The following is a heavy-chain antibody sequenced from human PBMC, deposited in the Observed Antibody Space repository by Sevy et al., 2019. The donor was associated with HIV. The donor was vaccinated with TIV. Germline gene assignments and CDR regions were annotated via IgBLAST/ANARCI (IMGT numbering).Heavy chain of an antibody. CDR1: GFTFSSYS. Sequence: GGSLRLSCAASGFTFSSYSMNWVRQAPGKGLEWVSSISSSSSYIYYADSVKGRFTISRDNAKNSLYLQMNSLGAEDTAVYYCARAPGGGYDGLHRQKYYYYYYGMDVWGQGTTVTVSS. J-gene: IGHJ6*02. CDR2: ISSSSSYI. V-gene: IGHV3-21*01. CDR3: ARAPGGGYDGLHRQKYYYYYYGMDV. D-gene: IGHD5-12*01.